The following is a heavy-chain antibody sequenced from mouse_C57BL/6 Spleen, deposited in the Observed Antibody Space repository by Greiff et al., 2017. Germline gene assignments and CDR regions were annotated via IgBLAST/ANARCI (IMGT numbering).Heavy chain of an antibody. V-gene: IGHV1-22*01. Sequence: EVQLQQSGPELVKPGASVKMSCKASGYTFPDYNMHWVKQSHGKSLEWIGYINPNNGGTSYNQKFKGKATLTVNKSSSTAYMELRSLTSEDSAVYYCARGEMEDWFAYWGQGTLVTVSA. CDR3: ARGEMEDWFAY. CDR2: INPNNGGT. J-gene: IGHJ3*01. CDR1: GYTFPDYN.